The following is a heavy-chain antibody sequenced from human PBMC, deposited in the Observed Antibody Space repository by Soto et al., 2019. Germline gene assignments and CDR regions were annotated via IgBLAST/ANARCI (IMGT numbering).Heavy chain of an antibody. V-gene: IGHV4-34*01. CDR1: GGSFSGYY. CDR3: ARASAINYYGSGSYLY. J-gene: IGHJ4*02. D-gene: IGHD3-10*01. Sequence: SETLSLTCAVYGGSFSGYYWSWIRQPPGKGLEWIGEINHSGSTNYNPSLKSRVTISVDTSKNQFSLKLSSVTAADTAVYYCARASAINYYGSGSYLYWGQGTLVTVSS. CDR2: INHSGST.